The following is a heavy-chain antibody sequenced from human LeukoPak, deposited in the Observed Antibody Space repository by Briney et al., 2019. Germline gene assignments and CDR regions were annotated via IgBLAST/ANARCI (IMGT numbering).Heavy chain of an antibody. V-gene: IGHV3-48*04. Sequence: GGSLRLSCAASGFTFSSYSMNWVRQAPGKGLEWVSYISSSSSTIYYADSVKGRFTISRDNAKNSLYLQMNSLRAEDTAVYYCTRGEEQWLVLGAYFDYWGQGTLVTVSS. CDR2: ISSSSSTI. D-gene: IGHD6-19*01. CDR3: TRGEEQWLVLGAYFDY. CDR1: GFTFSSYS. J-gene: IGHJ4*02.